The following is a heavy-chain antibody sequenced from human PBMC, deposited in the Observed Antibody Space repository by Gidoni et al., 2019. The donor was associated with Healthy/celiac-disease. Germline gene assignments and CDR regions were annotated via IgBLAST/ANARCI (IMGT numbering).Heavy chain of an antibody. CDR2: INHSGRT. CDR3: ARVRNNHYYHSNTFITSNWFDP. Sequence: QVQLQQWGAGLLKPSETLSLTCAVYGGSFSGSSWSWNRQPPGKGLEWIGEINHSGRTNYYPSLKIRVTISVDTSKNQFSLKLSSVTAADTAVYYCARVRNNHYYHSNTFITSNWFDPWGQGTLVTVSS. CDR1: GGSFSGSS. D-gene: IGHD3-22*01. V-gene: IGHV4-34*01. J-gene: IGHJ5*02.